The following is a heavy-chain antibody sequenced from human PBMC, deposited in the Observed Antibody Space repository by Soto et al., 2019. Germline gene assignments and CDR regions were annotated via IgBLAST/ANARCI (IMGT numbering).Heavy chain of an antibody. J-gene: IGHJ6*02. CDR1: RGTFRSYA. Sequence: QVQLVQSGAEVKEPGSSVKISCQASRGTFRSYALSWVRQAPGQGLEWMGGIIPLFRTPDYAQKFQGRVTITADESTSTAYMELSSLRSEDTAIYYCARDNGRPQLGGNYYYITDVWGQGTTITVSS. CDR2: IIPLFRTP. D-gene: IGHD3-3*02. V-gene: IGHV1-69*12. CDR3: ARDNGRPQLGGNYYYITDV.